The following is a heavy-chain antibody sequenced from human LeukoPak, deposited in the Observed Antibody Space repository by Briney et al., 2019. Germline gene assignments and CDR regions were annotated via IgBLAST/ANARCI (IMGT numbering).Heavy chain of an antibody. J-gene: IGHJ4*02. V-gene: IGHV4-39*01. D-gene: IGHD1-26*01. CDR2: IYYSGST. Sequence: SETLSLTCTVSGGSISSYYWGWIRQPPGKGLEWTGSIYYSGSTYYNPSLKSRVTISVDTSKNQFSLKLSSVTAADTAVYYCARSGIVGATDYWGQGTLVTVSS. CDR3: ARSGIVGATDY. CDR1: GGSISSYY.